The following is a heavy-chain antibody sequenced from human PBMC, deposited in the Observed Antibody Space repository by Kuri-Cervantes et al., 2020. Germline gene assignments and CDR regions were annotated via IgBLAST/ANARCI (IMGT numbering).Heavy chain of an antibody. V-gene: IGHV4-59*01. D-gene: IGHD3-22*01. CDR3: ARFSYYDSSGYLD. Sequence: SESLSLTCTVSGGSISSYYWSWIRQPPGKGLEWIGYIYYRGSTNYNPSLKSQVTISVDTSKNQFSLKLSSVTAADTAVYYCARFSYYDSSGYLDWGQGTLVTVSS. CDR1: GGSISSYY. CDR2: IYYRGST. J-gene: IGHJ4*02.